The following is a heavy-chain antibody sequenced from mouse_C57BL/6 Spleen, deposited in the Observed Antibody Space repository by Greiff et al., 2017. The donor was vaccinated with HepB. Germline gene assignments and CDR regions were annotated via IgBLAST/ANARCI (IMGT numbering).Heavy chain of an antibody. CDR2: ISYDGSN. CDR3: ARDVGIYYDYDSWFAY. J-gene: IGHJ3*01. CDR1: GYSITSGYY. Sequence: VQLKESGPGLVKPSQSLSLTCSVTGYSITSGYYWNWIRQFPGNKLEWMGYISYDGSNNYNPSLKNRISITRDTSKNQFFLKLNSVTTEDTATYYCARDVGIYYDYDSWFAYWGQGTLVTVSA. V-gene: IGHV3-6*01. D-gene: IGHD2-4*01.